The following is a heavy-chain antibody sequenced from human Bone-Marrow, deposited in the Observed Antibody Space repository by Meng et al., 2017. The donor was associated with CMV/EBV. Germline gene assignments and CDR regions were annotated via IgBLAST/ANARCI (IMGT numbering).Heavy chain of an antibody. J-gene: IGHJ5*02. CDR1: GYTFTSYG. CDR2: IIPIFGTA. V-gene: IGHV1-69*05. D-gene: IGHD3-3*01. Sequence: SVKVSCKASGYTFTSYGISWVRQAPGQGLEWMGGIIPIFGTANYAQKFQGRVTITTDESTSTAYMELSSLRSVDTAVYYCARDGSGPNNWFDPWGQGTLVTVSS. CDR3: ARDGSGPNNWFDP.